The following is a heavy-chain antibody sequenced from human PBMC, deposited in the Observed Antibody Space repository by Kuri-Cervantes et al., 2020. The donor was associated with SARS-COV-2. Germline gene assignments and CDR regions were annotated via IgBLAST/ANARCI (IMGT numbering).Heavy chain of an antibody. CDR2: INPYNGDT. Sequence: ASVKVSCKASAYTFTAYYIHWVRQAPGQGLEWMGWINPYNGDTNYAQKFQGRVTLTRDMSISTAYMELNRLRSDDAAVYYCARDPGYCSGGTCLDYWGQGTLVTVSS. CDR3: ARDPGYCSGGTCLDY. D-gene: IGHD2-15*01. V-gene: IGHV1-2*02. CDR1: AYTFTAYY. J-gene: IGHJ4*02.